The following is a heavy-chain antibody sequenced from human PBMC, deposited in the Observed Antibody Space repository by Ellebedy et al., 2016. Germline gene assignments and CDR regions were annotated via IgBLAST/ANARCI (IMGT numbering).Heavy chain of an antibody. J-gene: IGHJ4*02. CDR1: SGSFSDYF. Sequence: GSLRLSCAAHSGSFSDYFRSWIRQPPGKGLEWIGEINHSGDTNYNPSLKSRVIISVDTSKNQFSLKLTSVTAADTAVYYCARGVPLLYCSSTSCPLDYWGQGTLVTVSS. CDR3: ARGVPLLYCSSTSCPLDY. D-gene: IGHD2-2*01. V-gene: IGHV4-34*01. CDR2: INHSGDT.